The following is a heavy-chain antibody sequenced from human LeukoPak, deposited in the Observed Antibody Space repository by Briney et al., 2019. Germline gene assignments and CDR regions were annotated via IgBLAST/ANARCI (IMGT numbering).Heavy chain of an antibody. CDR3: ASGATYCSSTSCSLRDYFDY. J-gene: IGHJ4*02. CDR2: ISAYNGNT. Sequence: ASVKVSCKASGYTFSSYGISWVRQAPGQGLEWMGWISAYNGNTNYAQKLQGRVTMTTDTSTSTAYMELRSLRSDDTAVYYCASGATYCSSTSCSLRDYFDYWGQGTLVTVSS. D-gene: IGHD2-2*01. V-gene: IGHV1-18*01. CDR1: GYTFSSYG.